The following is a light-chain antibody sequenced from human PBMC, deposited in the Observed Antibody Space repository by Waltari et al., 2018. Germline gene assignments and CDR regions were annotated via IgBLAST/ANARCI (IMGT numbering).Light chain of an antibody. Sequence: DIQMTQSPSTLSASIGDRVTITCRASQSVNSWLAWYQQKPGKAPKLLIYKASNLDSGVPSRFSGGGSGTEFTLTISSLQPDDLATYYCQQYNSYSLWTFGQGTKVEIK. J-gene: IGKJ1*01. CDR1: QSVNSW. CDR3: QQYNSYSLWT. V-gene: IGKV1-5*03. CDR2: KAS.